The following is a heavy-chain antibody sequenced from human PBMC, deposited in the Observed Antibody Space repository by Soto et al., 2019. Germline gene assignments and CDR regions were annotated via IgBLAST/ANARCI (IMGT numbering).Heavy chain of an antibody. Sequence: GSGKVSFKGSGYKFTKVHIHRGGQAPGQRPEWMGMIDPSGGVTRDAQRFQGRITMTSDTSTSSVYMELRGLTSEDTAVYYCARDAIGHDNYETIGYYFDHWGPGTLVTVSS. J-gene: IGHJ4*02. CDR2: IDPSGGVT. CDR1: GYKFTKVH. V-gene: IGHV1-46*01. D-gene: IGHD3-16*01. CDR3: ARDAIGHDNYETIGYYFDH.